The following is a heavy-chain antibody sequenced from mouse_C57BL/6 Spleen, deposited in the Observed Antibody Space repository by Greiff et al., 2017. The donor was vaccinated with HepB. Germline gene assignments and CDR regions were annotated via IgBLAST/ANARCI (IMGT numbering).Heavy chain of an antibody. Sequence: QVQLQQPGAELVKPGASVKLSCKASGYTFTSYWMQWVKQRPGQGLEWIGEIDPSDSYTNYNQKFKGKATLTVDKSSSTAYMQLSSLTSEDSAVYYCARWLLRYAMDYWGQGTSVTVSS. CDR1: GYTFTSYW. J-gene: IGHJ4*01. CDR3: ARWLLRYAMDY. D-gene: IGHD2-3*01. V-gene: IGHV1-50*01. CDR2: IDPSDSYT.